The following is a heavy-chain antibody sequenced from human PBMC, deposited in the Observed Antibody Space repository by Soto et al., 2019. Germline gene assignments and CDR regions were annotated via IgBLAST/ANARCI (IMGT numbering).Heavy chain of an antibody. CDR2: ISGSGGST. CDR1: GCTFSNYA. CDR3: AKDQGSSWYEIDY. J-gene: IGHJ4*02. D-gene: IGHD6-13*01. V-gene: IGHV3-23*01. Sequence: EVQLLESGGGLVQPGGSLRLSCAASGCTFSNYAVTWVRQAPGKGLEWDSTISGSGGSTYYADSVQGRFTISRDNSMNTLYLQMNSLRAEDTAVYYCAKDQGSSWYEIDYWGQGTLVTVSS.